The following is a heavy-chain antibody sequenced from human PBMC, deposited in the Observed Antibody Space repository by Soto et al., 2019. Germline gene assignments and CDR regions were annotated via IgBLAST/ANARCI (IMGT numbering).Heavy chain of an antibody. D-gene: IGHD1-26*01. J-gene: IGHJ3*02. CDR1: GGSFSGYY. V-gene: IGHV4-34*01. CDR2: INHSGST. Sequence: SETLSLTCAVYGGSFSGYYWSWIRQPPGKGLEWIGKINHSGSTNYNPSLKSRVTISVDTSKNQFSLKLSSVTAADTAVYYCARVGAPGSYWSRALEIWAKGQWSPSPQ. CDR3: ARVGAPGSYWSRALEI.